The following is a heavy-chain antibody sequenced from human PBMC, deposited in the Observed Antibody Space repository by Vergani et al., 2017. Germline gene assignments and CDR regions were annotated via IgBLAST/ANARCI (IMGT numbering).Heavy chain of an antibody. D-gene: IGHD6-6*01. Sequence: QVQLQESGPGLVKPSETLSLTCAVSGYSISSGYYWGWIRQPPGKGLEWIGSIYHSGSTYYNPSLKSRVTIAVDTSKNQFSLKLSSVTAADTGVYYCARSLYISSNWFDPWGQGTLVTVSS. V-gene: IGHV4-38-2*01. CDR2: IYHSGST. J-gene: IGHJ5*02. CDR1: GYSISSGYY. CDR3: ARSLYISSNWFDP.